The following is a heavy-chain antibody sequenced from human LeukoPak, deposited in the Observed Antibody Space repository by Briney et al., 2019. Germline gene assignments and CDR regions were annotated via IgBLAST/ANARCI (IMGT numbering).Heavy chain of an antibody. Sequence: PSETLSLTCAVYGGSSSGYYWSWIRQPPGKGLEWIGEINHSGSTNYNPSLKSRVTISVDTSKNQFSLKLSSVTAADTAVYYCARGREAVAGTGVYFDYWGQGTLVTVSS. CDR2: INHSGST. J-gene: IGHJ4*02. D-gene: IGHD6-19*01. CDR1: GGSSSGYY. CDR3: ARGREAVAGTGVYFDY. V-gene: IGHV4-34*01.